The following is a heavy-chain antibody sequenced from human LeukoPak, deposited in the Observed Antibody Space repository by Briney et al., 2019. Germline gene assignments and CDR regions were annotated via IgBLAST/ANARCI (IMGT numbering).Heavy chain of an antibody. CDR2: IKQDGSEK. D-gene: IGHD6-19*01. J-gene: IGHJ4*02. CDR1: GFTFSNYW. Sequence: GGSLRLSCAASGFTFSNYWMSWVRQAPGNGLEWVANIKQDGSEKYYVDSVNGRFIISRDNPKKSLYLQMNSLRAEDTAVYYCARDLSSGWLDYWGQGTLVTVSS. V-gene: IGHV3-7*04. CDR3: ARDLSSGWLDY.